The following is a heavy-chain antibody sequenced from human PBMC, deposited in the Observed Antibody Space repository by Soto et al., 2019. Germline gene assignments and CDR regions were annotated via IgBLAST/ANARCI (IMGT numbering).Heavy chain of an antibody. CDR2: IYYSGST. D-gene: IGHD6-19*01. J-gene: IGHJ4*02. V-gene: IGHV4-61*05. CDR3: ARRYSSGFDY. CDR1: GDSISRSSHY. Sequence: SETLSLTCSVSGDSISRSSHYWGWIRQPPGKGLEWIGYIYYSGSTKYNPSLKSRVTISVDTSKNQFSLNLSSVTAADTAVYYCARRYSSGFDYWGPGTLVTVSS.